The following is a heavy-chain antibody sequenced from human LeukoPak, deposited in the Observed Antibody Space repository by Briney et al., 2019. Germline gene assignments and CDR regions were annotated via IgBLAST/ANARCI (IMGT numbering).Heavy chain of an antibody. V-gene: IGHV3-30-3*01. CDR1: GFTFSSYA. Sequence: GSLRLSCAASGFTFSSYAVHWVRQAPGKGLEWVAVISYDGSNKYYADSVKGRFTISRDNSKNTLYLQMNSLRAEDTAVYYCARDGSSSWYFDYWGQGTLVTVSS. J-gene: IGHJ4*02. CDR3: ARDGSSSWYFDY. CDR2: ISYDGSNK. D-gene: IGHD6-13*01.